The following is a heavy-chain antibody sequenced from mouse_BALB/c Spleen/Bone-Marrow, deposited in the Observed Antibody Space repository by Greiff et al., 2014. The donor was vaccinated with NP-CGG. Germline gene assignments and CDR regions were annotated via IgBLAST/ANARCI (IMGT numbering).Heavy chain of an antibody. V-gene: IGHV5-6-5*01. CDR2: ISSGGST. CDR3: AREVNGWYYFDY. D-gene: IGHD2-2*01. J-gene: IGHJ2*01. CDR1: GFTFSSYA. Sequence: VQVVESGGGLVKPGGSLKLSCAASGFTFSSYAMSWVRQTPEKRLEWVASISSGGSTYYPDSVKGRFTISRDNARNILYLQMSSLRSEDTAMYYCAREVNGWYYFDYWGQGATLTVSS.